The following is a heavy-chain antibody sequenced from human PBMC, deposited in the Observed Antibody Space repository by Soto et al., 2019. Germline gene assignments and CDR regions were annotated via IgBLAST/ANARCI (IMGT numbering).Heavy chain of an antibody. J-gene: IGHJ4*02. CDR1: GFTFSSYG. V-gene: IGHV3-33*01. Sequence: VGSLRLSCAASGFTFSSYGMHWVRQAPGKGLEWVAVIWYDGSNKYYADSVKGRFTISRDNSKNTLYLQMNSLRAEDTAVYYCARDHGDFWSGYSDYWGQGTLVTGSS. CDR3: ARDHGDFWSGYSDY. CDR2: IWYDGSNK. D-gene: IGHD3-3*01.